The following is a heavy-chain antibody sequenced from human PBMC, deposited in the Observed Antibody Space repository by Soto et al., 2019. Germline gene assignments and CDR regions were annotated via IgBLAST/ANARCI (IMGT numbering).Heavy chain of an antibody. V-gene: IGHV3-30*18. J-gene: IGHJ4*02. Sequence: QVQLVESGGGVVQPGRSLRLSCAASGFTFSSYGMHWVRQAPGKGLEWVAVISYDARNKYYADSVKGRFTISRDNSKNTLYQQMNSLRAEDTAVYYCVKDAFNFNALDYWGQGTLVTVSS. CDR1: GFTFSSYG. CDR3: VKDAFNFNALDY. CDR2: ISYDARNK. D-gene: IGHD1-1*01.